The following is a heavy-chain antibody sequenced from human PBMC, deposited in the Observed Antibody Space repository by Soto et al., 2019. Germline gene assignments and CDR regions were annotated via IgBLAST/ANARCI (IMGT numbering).Heavy chain of an antibody. CDR3: AKVGGSGSYLDAFDI. V-gene: IGHV3-7*01. Sequence: GGSLRLSCAASGFTFSSYWMSWVRQAPGKGLERVAHIKQDGSETYYVDSVRGRLTISRDNAKNSLYLQMNSLRAEDTAVYYCAKVGGSGSYLDAFDIWGQGTMVTVSS. J-gene: IGHJ3*02. CDR2: IKQDGSET. D-gene: IGHD3-10*01. CDR1: GFTFSSYW.